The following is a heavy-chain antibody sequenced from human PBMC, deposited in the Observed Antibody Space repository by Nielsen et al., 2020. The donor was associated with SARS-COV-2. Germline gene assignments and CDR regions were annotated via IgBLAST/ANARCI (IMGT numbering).Heavy chain of an antibody. CDR2: IKQDGSEK. D-gene: IGHD3-22*01. J-gene: IGHJ4*02. Sequence: VRQAPGKGLEWVANIKQDGSEKYYADSVKGRFTISRDNAKNSLYLQMNSLRAEDTAVYYCARDLRRNYYYDSSGYSGFDYWGQGTLVTVSS. CDR3: ARDLRRNYYYDSSGYSGFDY. V-gene: IGHV3-7*01.